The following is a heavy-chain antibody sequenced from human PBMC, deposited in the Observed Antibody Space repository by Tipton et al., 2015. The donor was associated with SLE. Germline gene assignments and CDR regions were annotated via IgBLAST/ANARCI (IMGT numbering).Heavy chain of an antibody. CDR1: GYSISSGYY. Sequence: TLSLTCTVSGYSISSGYYWGWIRQPPGKGLEWIGSIYHSGSTYYNPSLKSRVTISVDTPKNQFSLKLSSVTAADTAVYYCARSPAGPYCSSTSCPAWFDPWGQGTLVTVSS. V-gene: IGHV4-38-2*02. CDR3: ARSPAGPYCSSTSCPAWFDP. CDR2: IYHSGST. J-gene: IGHJ5*02. D-gene: IGHD2-2*01.